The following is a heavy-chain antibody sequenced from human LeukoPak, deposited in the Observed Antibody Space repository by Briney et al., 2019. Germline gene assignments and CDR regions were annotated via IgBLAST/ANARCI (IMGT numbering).Heavy chain of an antibody. CDR1: GGSISSSSYY. CDR2: IYYSGST. J-gene: IGHJ4*02. D-gene: IGHD3-16*02. CDR3: ASGRVGGVIANPDY. Sequence: SETLSLTCTVSGGSISSSSYYWGWIRQPPGKGLEWIGSIYYSGSTYYNPSLKSRVTISVDTSKNQFSLKLSSVTAADTAVYYCASGRVGGVIANPDYWGQGTLVTVSS. V-gene: IGHV4-39*07.